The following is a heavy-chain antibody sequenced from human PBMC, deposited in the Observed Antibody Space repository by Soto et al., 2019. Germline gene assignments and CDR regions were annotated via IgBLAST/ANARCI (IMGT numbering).Heavy chain of an antibody. CDR2: ISAYNGNT. CDR1: GYTFTSYG. Sequence: QVQLVQSGAEVKKPGASVKVSCKASGYTFTSYGIRWVRQAPGQGLEWMGWISAYNGNTNYAQKLQGRVTMTTDTSTSTAYMELRSRRSDDTAVYYCARDRAKVTPAAIYGMDVWGQGTTVTVSS. V-gene: IGHV1-18*01. CDR3: ARDRAKVTPAAIYGMDV. J-gene: IGHJ6*02. D-gene: IGHD2-2*01.